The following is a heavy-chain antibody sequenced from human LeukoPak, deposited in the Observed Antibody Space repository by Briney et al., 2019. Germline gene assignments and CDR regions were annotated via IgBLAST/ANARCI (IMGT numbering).Heavy chain of an antibody. J-gene: IGHJ4*02. Sequence: ASVKVSCKVSGYRLTEVFIHWVRQAPGEGLEWMGGFDPEEGERLYARKFQGRVTMTEDTSTDTAYMELSTLRFEDTAVYYCARDQGIEAAGFDFWGQGTLVTVSS. CDR2: FDPEEGER. CDR1: GYRLTEVF. V-gene: IGHV1-24*01. CDR3: ARDQGIEAAGFDF. D-gene: IGHD1-14*01.